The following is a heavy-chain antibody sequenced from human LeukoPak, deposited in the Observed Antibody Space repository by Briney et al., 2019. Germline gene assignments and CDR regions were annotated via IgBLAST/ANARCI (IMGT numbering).Heavy chain of an antibody. CDR3: ASPSGGRYRDDALDI. CDR2: ISYTGTT. J-gene: IGHJ3*02. D-gene: IGHD3-10*01. Sequence: SETLSLTCTVSGGSVSSGSYYWSWIRQSPGKRLEWIGYISYTGTTNYNPSLRSRVTISVDVSKNQIFLKLNSVTAADTAVYHCASPSGGRYRDDALDIWGQGTMVTVSS. V-gene: IGHV4-61*01. CDR1: GGSVSSGSYY.